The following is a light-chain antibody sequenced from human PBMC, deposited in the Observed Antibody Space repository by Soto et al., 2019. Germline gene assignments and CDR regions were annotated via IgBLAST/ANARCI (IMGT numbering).Light chain of an antibody. CDR1: SGHSSYA. CDR3: QTWGTGIAV. V-gene: IGLV4-69*01. CDR2: LNSDGSH. Sequence: QLVLTQSPSASASLGASVKLTCTLSSGHSSYAIAWHQQQPEKGPQYLMKLNSDGSHSKGDGIPDRFSGSSSGAERYLTISSLQSDDEADYYCQTWGTGIAVFGGGTKLTVL. J-gene: IGLJ2*01.